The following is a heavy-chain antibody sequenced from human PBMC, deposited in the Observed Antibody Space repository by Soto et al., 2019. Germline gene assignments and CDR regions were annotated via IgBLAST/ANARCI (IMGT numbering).Heavy chain of an antibody. Sequence: LRLSCAASGFTFSSYGMHWVRQAPGKGLEWVAVISYDGSNKYYADSVKGRFTISRDNSKNTLYLQMNSLRAEDTAVYYCAKIYSSGWSIDYWGQGTLVTVSS. D-gene: IGHD6-19*01. CDR3: AKIYSSGWSIDY. V-gene: IGHV3-30*18. CDR2: ISYDGSNK. J-gene: IGHJ4*02. CDR1: GFTFSSYG.